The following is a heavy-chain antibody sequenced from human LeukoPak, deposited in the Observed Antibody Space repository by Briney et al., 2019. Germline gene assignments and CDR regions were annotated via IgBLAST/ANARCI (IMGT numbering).Heavy chain of an antibody. CDR1: GFTFSGYA. CDR2: VSYDGDNK. D-gene: IGHD2-21*02. CDR3: AKDGCAGDCFDY. J-gene: IGHJ4*02. Sequence: GGSLRLSCETSGFTFSGYALHWVRQAPGKGLEWVAVVSYDGDNKYYADSAKGRLTISRDDFTNTLYLQMSSLRPEDTATYYCAKDGCAGDCFDYWGPGTLVAVSS. V-gene: IGHV3-30*18.